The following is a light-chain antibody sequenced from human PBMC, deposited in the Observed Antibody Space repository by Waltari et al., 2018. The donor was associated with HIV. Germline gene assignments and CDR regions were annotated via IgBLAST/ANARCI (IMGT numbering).Light chain of an antibody. J-gene: IGLJ1*01. V-gene: IGLV1-47*01. CDR3: ASLSDGLSGHV. Sequence: QSTLTQPPSLSGTPGQRLTIPCSGNNSTIGRNYVFWYRQVPGTAPSLLVYRNVQRPSGVVDRLSGSRSGASASLVIGGLRAEDEADYYCASLSDGLSGHVFGGGTTVSV. CDR2: RNV. CDR1: NSTIGRNY.